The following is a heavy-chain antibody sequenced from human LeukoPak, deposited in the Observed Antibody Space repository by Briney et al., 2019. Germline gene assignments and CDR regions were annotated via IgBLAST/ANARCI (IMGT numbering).Heavy chain of an antibody. CDR1: GFSFSNYG. Sequence: GGSLRLSCAASGFSFSNYGMHWVRQAPGKGLEWVAVISDDGSKIYYGDSVKGRFTISRDNSKNTLNLQMNSLRADDTAVYYCGKGPGYSVYDNLPHHWGQGTLVTVSS. V-gene: IGHV3-30*18. CDR2: ISDDGSKI. CDR3: GKGPGYSVYDNLPHH. D-gene: IGHD5/OR15-5a*01. J-gene: IGHJ5*02.